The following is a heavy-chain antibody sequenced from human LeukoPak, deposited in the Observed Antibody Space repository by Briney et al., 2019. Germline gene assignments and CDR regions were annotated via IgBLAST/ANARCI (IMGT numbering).Heavy chain of an antibody. V-gene: IGHV3-7*03. CDR1: GFTFSNYW. CDR2: IKFDGSEK. CDR3: AKVMGYYYDSGTYYPLDY. D-gene: IGHD3-10*01. J-gene: IGHJ4*02. Sequence: GGSLRLSCAASGFTFSNYWMSWVRQAPGKGLEWVANIKFDGSEKFYVDSVKGRFTISRDNAKNSLYLQMNSLRAEDTALYYCAKVMGYYYDSGTYYPLDYWGQGTLVTVSS.